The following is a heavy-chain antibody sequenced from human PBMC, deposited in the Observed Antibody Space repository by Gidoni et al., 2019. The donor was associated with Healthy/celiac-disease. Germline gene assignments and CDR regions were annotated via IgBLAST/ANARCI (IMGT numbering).Heavy chain of an antibody. Sequence: EVQLVESGGGSVRPGGSLRPSCAASGSTFRNAWMSWVRQAPGKGLEWVGRIKSKTDGGTTDYAAPVKGRFTISRDDSKNTLYLQMNSLKTEDTAVYYCTTDHYGVNWFDPWGQGTLVTVSS. CDR3: TTDHYGVNWFDP. V-gene: IGHV3-15*01. CDR1: GSTFRNAW. J-gene: IGHJ5*02. D-gene: IGHD4-17*01. CDR2: IKSKTDGGTT.